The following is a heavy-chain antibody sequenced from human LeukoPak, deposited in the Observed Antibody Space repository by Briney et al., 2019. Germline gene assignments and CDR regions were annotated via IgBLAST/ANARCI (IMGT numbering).Heavy chain of an antibody. V-gene: IGHV1-18*04. J-gene: IGHJ4*02. Sequence: GASVKVSCKASGYTFTGYYMHWVRQAPGQGLEWMGWISAYNGNTNYAQKLQGRVTMTTDTSTSTAYMELRSLRSDDTAVYYCARDQAQGVLRFLEWLNYFDYWGQGTLVTVSS. CDR2: ISAYNGNT. D-gene: IGHD3-3*01. CDR3: ARDQAQGVLRFLEWLNYFDY. CDR1: GYTFTGYY.